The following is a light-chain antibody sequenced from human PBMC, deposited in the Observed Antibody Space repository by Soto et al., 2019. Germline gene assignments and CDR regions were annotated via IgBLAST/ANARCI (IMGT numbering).Light chain of an antibody. V-gene: IGLV8-61*01. CDR3: VLYMGSGISV. Sequence: QAVVTQEPSFSVSPGGTVTLTCGLSSGSVSTSYYPSWYQQTPGQAPRTLIYSTNTRSSGVPDRFSCSILGNKAALTITGAQADDESDYYCVLYMGSGISVFGTGTKVTVL. J-gene: IGLJ1*01. CDR1: SGSVSTSYY. CDR2: STN.